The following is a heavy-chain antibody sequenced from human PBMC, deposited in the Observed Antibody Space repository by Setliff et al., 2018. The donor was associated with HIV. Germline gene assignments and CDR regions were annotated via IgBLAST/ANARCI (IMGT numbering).Heavy chain of an antibody. V-gene: IGHV4-39*01. CDR1: GGSISSNKYY. D-gene: IGHD6-19*01. Sequence: PSETLSLTCSVSGGSISSNKYYWSWIRQPPGKGLEWTGSIYHSGKTYYNPSLGSRVTISLATSKNQFSLKLSSVTAADTAVYYCARRRSSGWYHYFDYWGQGTLVTVSS. CDR2: IYHSGKT. J-gene: IGHJ4*02. CDR3: ARRRSSGWYHYFDY.